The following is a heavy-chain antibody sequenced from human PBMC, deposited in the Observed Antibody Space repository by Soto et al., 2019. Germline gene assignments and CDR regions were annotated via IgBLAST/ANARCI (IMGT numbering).Heavy chain of an antibody. V-gene: IGHV1-18*01. CDR3: ARGRRTTGTTTYYFDY. CDR2: ISAYNGNT. D-gene: IGHD1-7*01. Sequence: ASVKVSCKASGYTFTSYGISWVRHAPGQGLEWMGWISAYNGNTNYAQKLQGRVTMTTDTSTSTAYMELRSLRSDDTAVYYCARGRRTTGTTTYYFDYWGQGTLVTVSS. CDR1: GYTFTSYG. J-gene: IGHJ4*02.